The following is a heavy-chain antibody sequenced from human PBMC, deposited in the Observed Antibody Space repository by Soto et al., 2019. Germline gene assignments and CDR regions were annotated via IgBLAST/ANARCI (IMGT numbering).Heavy chain of an antibody. CDR1: GGSISSYY. Sequence: SETLSLTCTVSGGSISSYYWSWIRQPPGKGLEWIAEIYYTGGTNYNPSLKSRVTLSVDKSNNRLSLKLSSVTAADTAVYYCARGRALITMVRGVKGPFDYWGQGTLVTVSS. CDR3: ARGRALITMVRGVKGPFDY. V-gene: IGHV4-59*12. CDR2: IYYTGGT. D-gene: IGHD3-10*01. J-gene: IGHJ4*02.